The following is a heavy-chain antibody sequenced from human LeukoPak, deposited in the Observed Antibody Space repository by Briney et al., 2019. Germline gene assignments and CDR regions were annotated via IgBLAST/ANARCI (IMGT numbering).Heavy chain of an antibody. V-gene: IGHV3-64*01. CDR1: GFTFSSYA. Sequence: GGSLRLSCAASGFTFSSYAMHWVRQAPGKGLEYVSAISSSGGSTYYANSVKGRFTISRDNSKNTLYLQMGSLRAEDMAVYHCARSMLRFLEWLPVDYWGQGTLVTVSS. CDR3: ARSMLRFLEWLPVDY. J-gene: IGHJ4*02. D-gene: IGHD3-3*01. CDR2: ISSSGGST.